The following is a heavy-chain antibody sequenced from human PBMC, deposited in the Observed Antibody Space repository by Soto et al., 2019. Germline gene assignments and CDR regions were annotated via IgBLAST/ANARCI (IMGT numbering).Heavy chain of an antibody. J-gene: IGHJ4*02. CDR1: SGSISSDY. D-gene: IGHD5-18*01. CDR3: AREGRYSYGYFDY. V-gene: IGHV4-59*01. Sequence: PSETLSLTCTVSSGSISSDYWSWIRQPPGKGLEWIGYIYNSETTNYNPSLKSRVTVSLDTSKRQFSLRLSSVTAADTAVYYCAREGRYSYGYFDYWGQGILVTVS. CDR2: IYNSETT.